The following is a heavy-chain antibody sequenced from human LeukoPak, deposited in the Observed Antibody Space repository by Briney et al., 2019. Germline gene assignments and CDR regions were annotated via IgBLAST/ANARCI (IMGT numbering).Heavy chain of an antibody. Sequence: PSETLSLTCIVSGDSISSYYWSWIRQPPGKGLEWIGYIYHSGSTYYNPSLKSRVTISVDRSKNQFSLKLSSVTAADTAVYYCARGNSITMIVVAPDWFDPWGQGTLVTVSS. J-gene: IGHJ5*02. CDR2: IYHSGST. CDR1: GDSISSYY. V-gene: IGHV4-30-2*01. CDR3: ARGNSITMIVVAPDWFDP. D-gene: IGHD3-22*01.